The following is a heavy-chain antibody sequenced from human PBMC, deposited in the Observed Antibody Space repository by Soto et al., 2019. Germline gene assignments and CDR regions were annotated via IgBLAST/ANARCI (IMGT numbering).Heavy chain of an antibody. CDR2: IYYSGST. V-gene: IGHV4-39*01. Sequence: LSETLSLTCTVSGGSISSSSYYWGWIRQPPGKGLEWIGSIYYSGSTYYNPSLKSRVTISVDTSKNQFSLKLSSVTAADTAVYYCARHFVPYDSSGYYPFDYWGQGTLVTVSS. D-gene: IGHD3-22*01. J-gene: IGHJ4*02. CDR3: ARHFVPYDSSGYYPFDY. CDR1: GGSISSSSYY.